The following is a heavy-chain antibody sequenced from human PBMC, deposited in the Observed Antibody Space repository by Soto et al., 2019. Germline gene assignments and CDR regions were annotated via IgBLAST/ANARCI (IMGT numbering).Heavy chain of an antibody. CDR1: GYTFTGYY. Sequence: QVQLVQSGAEVKKPGASVKVSCKASGYTFTGYYMHWVRQAPGQGLEWMGWINPNSGGTNYAQKFQGWVTMTRDPSISTAYMELSRLRSDDTAVYYCATSIVVVPAARRGYYYGMDVWGQGTTVTVSS. J-gene: IGHJ6*02. D-gene: IGHD2-2*01. V-gene: IGHV1-2*04. CDR2: INPNSGGT. CDR3: ATSIVVVPAARRGYYYGMDV.